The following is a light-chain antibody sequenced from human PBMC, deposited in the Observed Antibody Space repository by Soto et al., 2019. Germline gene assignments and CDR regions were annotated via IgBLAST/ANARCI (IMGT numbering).Light chain of an antibody. CDR1: QTVERW. Sequence: IKNHESPSTLKENVGDRVTITCRASQTVERWLAWYQQKPGKAPNLVISDVSSLERGVPSRFSGSGSGTEFTLTISGLQPDDFATYYCQQYKDSVWTFGQGTKVDIK. CDR2: DVS. CDR3: QQYKDSVWT. J-gene: IGKJ1*01. V-gene: IGKV1-5*01.